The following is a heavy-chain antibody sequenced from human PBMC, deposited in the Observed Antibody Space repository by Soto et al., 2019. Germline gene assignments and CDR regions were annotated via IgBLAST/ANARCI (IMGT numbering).Heavy chain of an antibody. J-gene: IGHJ4*02. V-gene: IGHV3-74*01. CDR2: IHSDGGTT. CDR1: GFTFSSYW. CDR3: ARTYGSNSHFDY. D-gene: IGHD4-17*01. Sequence: EVQLVESGGGLVQPGGSLRLSCAASGFTFSSYWMHWVRQAPGKGLVWVSRIHSDGGTTTYADSVKGRFTMSRDNAKNTLYLLMNSLRAEDTAVYYCARTYGSNSHFDYWGQGTLVTVSS.